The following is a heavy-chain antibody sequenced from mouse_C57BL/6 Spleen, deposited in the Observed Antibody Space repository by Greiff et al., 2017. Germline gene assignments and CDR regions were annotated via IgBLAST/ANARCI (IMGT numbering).Heavy chain of an antibody. CDR2: INPSSGYT. CDR1: GYTFTSYW. J-gene: IGHJ4*01. CDR3: AEDGNSYAMDY. Sequence: VQRVESGAELAKPGASVKLSCKASGYTFTSYWMHWVKQRPGQGLEWIGYINPSSGYTKYNQKFKDKATLTADKSSSTAYMQLSSLTYEDSAVYYCAEDGNSYAMDYWGQGTSVTVSS. D-gene: IGHD2-1*01. V-gene: IGHV1-7*01.